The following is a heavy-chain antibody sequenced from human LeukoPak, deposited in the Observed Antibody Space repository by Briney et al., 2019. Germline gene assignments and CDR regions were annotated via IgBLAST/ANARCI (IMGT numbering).Heavy chain of an antibody. Sequence: GRSLRLSCAASGFTFSDYYMSWIRQAPGKGLEWVSYISSSSSYTNYADSVKGRFTISRDNAKNSLYLQINSLRAEDTAVYYCARLGWATAPLDYWGQGTLVTVSS. CDR2: ISSSSSYT. CDR1: GFTFSDYY. CDR3: ARLGWATAPLDY. V-gene: IGHV3-11*06. J-gene: IGHJ4*02. D-gene: IGHD5-12*01.